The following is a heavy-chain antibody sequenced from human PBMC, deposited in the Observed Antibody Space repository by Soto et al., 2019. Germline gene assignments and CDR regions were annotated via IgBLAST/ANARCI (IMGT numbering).Heavy chain of an antibody. CDR2: IYRSGGT. CDR3: ATLDGNNSFDC. Sequence: NPSETLSLTCAVSGDSISSENYYWSWIRQPPGKGLEWIGNIYRSGGTYYNPSLKSRVTMSVDRSMNEFSLKLTSVTAADTAVYYCATLDGNNSFDCWGQGTLVTVSS. D-gene: IGHD2-2*03. J-gene: IGHJ4*02. V-gene: IGHV4-30-2*01. CDR1: GDSISSENYY.